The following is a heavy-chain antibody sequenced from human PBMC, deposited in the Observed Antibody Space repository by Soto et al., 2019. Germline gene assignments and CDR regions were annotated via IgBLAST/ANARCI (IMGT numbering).Heavy chain of an antibody. D-gene: IGHD4-17*01. CDR1: GGSISSYY. Sequence: PSETLSLTCTVSGGSISSYYWNWIRQPPGKGLEWIGYIYYSGSTNYNPSLKSRVTISVDTSKNQFSLKLTSVTAADTAVYYCARLEYRDPYYYYGMDVWGQGTTVTVSS. CDR2: IYYSGST. V-gene: IGHV4-59*01. J-gene: IGHJ6*02. CDR3: ARLEYRDPYYYYGMDV.